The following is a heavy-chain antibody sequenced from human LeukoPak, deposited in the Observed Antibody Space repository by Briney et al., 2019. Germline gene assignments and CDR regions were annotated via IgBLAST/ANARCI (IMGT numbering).Heavy chain of an antibody. Sequence: SETLSLTCTVSGGSISSYYWSWIRQPPGKGLEWIGYIYYSGSTNYNPSLKSRVTISVDTSKNQFSLKLSSVTAADTAVYYCARDGGSSDCTDYWGQGTLVTVSS. J-gene: IGHJ4*02. CDR1: GGSISSYY. CDR2: IYYSGST. CDR3: ARDGGSSDCTDY. D-gene: IGHD2-2*01. V-gene: IGHV4-59*01.